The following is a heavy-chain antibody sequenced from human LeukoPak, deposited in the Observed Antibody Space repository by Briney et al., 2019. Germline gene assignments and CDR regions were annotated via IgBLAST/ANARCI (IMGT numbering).Heavy chain of an antibody. J-gene: IGHJ4*02. CDR3: ARARDYGYRFFDY. V-gene: IGHV4-38-2*02. CDR1: GYSISSGYY. D-gene: IGHD3-10*01. Sequence: SETLSLTCTVSGYSISSGYYWGWIRQPPGKGLEWIGSIYHSGSIYYNPSLKSRVTISIDTSKNQFSLKLSSVTAADTAVYYCARARDYGYRFFDYWGQGSLVTVSS. CDR2: IYHSGSI.